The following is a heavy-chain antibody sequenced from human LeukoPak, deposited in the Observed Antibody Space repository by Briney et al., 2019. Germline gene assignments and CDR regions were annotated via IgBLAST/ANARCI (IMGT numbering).Heavy chain of an antibody. CDR2: TRNKANSYTT. Sequence: PGGALRLSCAASGFTFSDHYMDWVRQAPGKGLEWVGRTRNKANSYTTEYAASVKGRFTISRDDSKTSLYLQMNSLKTEDTAAYYCARVRYCSSTSCRGALDIWGQGTMVTVSS. J-gene: IGHJ3*02. CDR1: GFTFSDHY. CDR3: ARVRYCSSTSCRGALDI. V-gene: IGHV3-72*01. D-gene: IGHD2-2*01.